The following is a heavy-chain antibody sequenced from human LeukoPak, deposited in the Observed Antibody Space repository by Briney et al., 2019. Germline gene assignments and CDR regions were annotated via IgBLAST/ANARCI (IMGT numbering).Heavy chain of an antibody. CDR3: ARDVTSSSTSCYAIDY. Sequence: PGGSLRLSXAASGFTFSSYSMNWVRQAPGKGLEWVSSISSSSSYIYYADSVKGRFTISRDNGKNSLYLQMNSLRAEDTAVYYCARDVTSSSTSCYAIDYWGQGTLVTVSS. V-gene: IGHV3-21*01. D-gene: IGHD2-2*01. J-gene: IGHJ4*02. CDR2: ISSSSSYI. CDR1: GFTFSSYS.